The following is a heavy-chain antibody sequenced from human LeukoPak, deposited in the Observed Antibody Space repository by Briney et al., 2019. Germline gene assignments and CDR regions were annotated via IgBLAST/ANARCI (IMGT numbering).Heavy chain of an antibody. V-gene: IGHV1-18*04. CDR1: GYTFTSYG. J-gene: IGHJ4*02. CDR3: ARDRRYCSGGSCFDIDY. CDR2: ITPYNGNT. Sequence: ASVKVSCKASGYTFTSYGISWVRQAPGQGLRWMEWITPYNGNTNYAQKLQGRVTMTTDTSTSTACMELRSLRSDDTAVYYCARDRRYCSGGSCFDIDYWGQGTLVTVSS. D-gene: IGHD2-15*01.